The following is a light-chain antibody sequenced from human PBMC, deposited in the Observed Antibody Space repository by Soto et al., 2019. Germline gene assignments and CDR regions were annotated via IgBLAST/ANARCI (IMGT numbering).Light chain of an antibody. V-gene: IGKV3-15*01. CDR3: QQYNDWPLT. J-gene: IGKJ4*01. CDR1: QSVNIN. Sequence: EIVMTQSPATLSVSPGERATLSCRASQSVNINLAWYQQKPGQAPRLLIYGASTRATGIPARFSGSGSAKEFTLTISSLQSEEFAAFYCQQYNDWPLTFGGGTKVEIK. CDR2: GAS.